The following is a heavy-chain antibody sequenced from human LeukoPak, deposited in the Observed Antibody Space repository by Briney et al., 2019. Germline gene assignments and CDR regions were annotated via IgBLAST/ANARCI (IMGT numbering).Heavy chain of an antibody. CDR2: IKEDGSEK. Sequence: GRSLRLSCAASGFTFSSYWMSWIRQAPGKGLEWVANIKEDGSEKYYVDSVRGRFTISRDNAKNSLSLQMNSLRAEDTAVYNCARLRDTVTSASDYWGQGPLVPVSS. J-gene: IGHJ4*02. CDR3: ARLRDTVTSASDY. V-gene: IGHV3-7*01. CDR1: GFTFSSYW. D-gene: IGHD4-17*01.